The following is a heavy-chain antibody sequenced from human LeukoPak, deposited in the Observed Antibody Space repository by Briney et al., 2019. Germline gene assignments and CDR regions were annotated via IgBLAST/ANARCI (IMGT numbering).Heavy chain of an antibody. CDR1: GFTFSSYG. CDR3: AKIASNNGAFDI. CDR2: ISYDGSRK. J-gene: IGHJ3*02. D-gene: IGHD1/OR15-1a*01. V-gene: IGHV3-30*18. Sequence: HPGGSLRLSCAASGFTFSSYGMHWVRQAPGKGLEWVAVISYDGSRKYYADSVKGRFTISRDNSKNTLYLQMNSLRAEDTAVYYCAKIASNNGAFDIWGQGTMVTVSS.